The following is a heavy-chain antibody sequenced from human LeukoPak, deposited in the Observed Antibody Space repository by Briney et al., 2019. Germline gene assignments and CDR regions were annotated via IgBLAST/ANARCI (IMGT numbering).Heavy chain of an antibody. V-gene: IGHV1-8*02. Sequence: GASVKVSCKASGYTFTGYYMHWVRQATGQGLEWMGWMNPNSGNTGYAQKFQGRVTMTRNTSISTAYMELSSLRSEDTAVYYCARVAVAGTRALNYWGQGTLVTVSS. J-gene: IGHJ4*02. CDR1: GYTFTGYY. CDR2: MNPNSGNT. CDR3: ARVAVAGTRALNY. D-gene: IGHD6-19*01.